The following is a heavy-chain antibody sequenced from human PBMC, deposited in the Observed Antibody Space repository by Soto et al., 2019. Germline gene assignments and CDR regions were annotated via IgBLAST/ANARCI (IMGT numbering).Heavy chain of an antibody. CDR3: ARDTEAGIAAAGTSYYYYGMDV. J-gene: IGHJ6*02. CDR2: ISYDGSNK. V-gene: IGHV3-30-3*01. Sequence: QVQLVESGGGVVQPGRSLRLSCAASGFTFSSYAMHWVRQAPGKGLEWVAVISYDGSNKYYADSVKGRFTSSRDNSKNTLYLQMNSLGAEDTAVYYCARDTEAGIAAAGTSYYYYGMDVWGQGTTVTVSS. D-gene: IGHD6-13*01. CDR1: GFTFSSYA.